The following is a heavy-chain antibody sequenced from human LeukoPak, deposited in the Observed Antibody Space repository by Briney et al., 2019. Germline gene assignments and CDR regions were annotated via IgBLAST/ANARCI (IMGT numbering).Heavy chain of an antibody. CDR3: AIAGRVGEVHLDF. J-gene: IGHJ4*02. CDR1: GYSFTSYW. CDR2: IYSGHSET. D-gene: IGHD3-10*01. V-gene: IGHV5-51*01. Sequence: EALKISCRGSGYSFTSYWIGLVRQISGEGLELMGIIYSGHSETRYSPSLQGQVTMPVDQSNSPPYQQWRSLKAQDTTMYYCAIAGRVGEVHLDFGGQETLVSVST.